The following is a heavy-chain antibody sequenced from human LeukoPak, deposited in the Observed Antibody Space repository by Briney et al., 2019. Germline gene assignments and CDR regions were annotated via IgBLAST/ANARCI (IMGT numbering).Heavy chain of an antibody. CDR1: GVSLRSSLQY. D-gene: IGHD1-1*01. CDR3: VRHATGTTLNN. Sequence: SDTLSLTSTLCGVSLRSSLQYCASTRRPPATVLGWIGTVSHIGSTYYNPTLKSRVTIFVDTSKSQISLNLNSVTAADTAIYYCVRHATGTTLNNWGQGTQVTVSS. J-gene: IGHJ4*02. V-gene: IGHV4-39*01. CDR2: VSHIGST.